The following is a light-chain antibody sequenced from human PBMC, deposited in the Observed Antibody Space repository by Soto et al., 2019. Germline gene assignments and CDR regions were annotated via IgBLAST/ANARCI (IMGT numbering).Light chain of an antibody. V-gene: IGLV1-40*01. CDR3: SSYATSSPYV. CDR2: GNS. CDR1: SSNIGARYD. J-gene: IGLJ1*01. Sequence: QSVLTQPPSVSGAPGQRVTISCTGSSSNIGARYDVHWYQQLPGTAPKLLIYGNSNRPSGVPDRFSGSKSGTSASLAITGLQAEDEADYYCSSYATSSPYVFGPGTKVTVL.